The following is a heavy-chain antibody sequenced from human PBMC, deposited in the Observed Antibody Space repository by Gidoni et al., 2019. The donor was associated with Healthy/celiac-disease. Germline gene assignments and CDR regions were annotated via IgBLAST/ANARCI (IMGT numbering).Heavy chain of an antibody. CDR1: GFTFSSYS. CDR3: ARDLSTVTSLGGFDP. CDR2: ISSSSSYI. J-gene: IGHJ5*02. D-gene: IGHD4-17*01. V-gene: IGHV3-21*01. Sequence: EVQLVESGGGLVKPGGSLRLSCAASGFTFSSYSMNWVRQAPGKGLEWVSSISSSSSYIYYADSVKGRFTISRDNAKNSLYLQMNSLRAEDTAVYYCARDLSTVTSLGGFDPWGQGTLVTVSS.